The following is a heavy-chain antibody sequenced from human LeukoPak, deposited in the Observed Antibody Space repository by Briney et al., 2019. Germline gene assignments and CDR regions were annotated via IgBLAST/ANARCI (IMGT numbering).Heavy chain of an antibody. CDR2: IHYTGRA. CDR3: ARHLSGSSWTDY. Sequence: PSETLSLTCTVSGGSISSSDYYWVWIRQPPGKGLQWIGIIHYTGRAYYNPSLKSRVAISVDTSQNHFSLNLYSVTAADTALYYCARHLSGSSWTDYWGQGTLVTVSS. D-gene: IGHD6-13*01. CDR1: GGSISSSDYY. J-gene: IGHJ4*02. V-gene: IGHV4-39*01.